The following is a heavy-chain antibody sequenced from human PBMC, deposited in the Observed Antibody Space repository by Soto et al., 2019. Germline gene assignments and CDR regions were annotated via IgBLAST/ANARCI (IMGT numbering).Heavy chain of an antibody. Sequence: SETLSLTCTVSGGSLSSYYWSWIRQPPGKGLGWIGYIYYSGSTNYNPSLKSRVTISVATSKNQFSLKMSSGTAADPAVYYCARVSDFWSGYYDYWGQGTLVTVSS. V-gene: IGHV4-59*01. CDR2: IYYSGST. CDR3: ARVSDFWSGYYDY. J-gene: IGHJ4*02. CDR1: GGSLSSYY. D-gene: IGHD3-3*01.